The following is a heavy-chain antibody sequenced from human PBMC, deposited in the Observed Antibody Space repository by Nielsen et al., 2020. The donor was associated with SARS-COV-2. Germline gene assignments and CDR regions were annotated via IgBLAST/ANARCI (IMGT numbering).Heavy chain of an antibody. CDR2: IDAGNGNT. CDR1: GYTFTSFA. Sequence: ASVKVSCKTSGYTFTSFAIHWVRQAPAQSLEWMGWIDAGNGNTKYSQKFQGRVTITRDTSASTAYMELSSLRSEDTAVYYCARHLRGYIDYWGQGTLVTVSS. J-gene: IGHJ4*02. CDR3: ARHLRGYIDY. V-gene: IGHV1-3*01.